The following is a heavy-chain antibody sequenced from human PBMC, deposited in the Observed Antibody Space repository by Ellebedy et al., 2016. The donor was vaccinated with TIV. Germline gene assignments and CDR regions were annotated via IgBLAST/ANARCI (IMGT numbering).Heavy chain of an antibody. CDR2: ISAYNGNT. V-gene: IGHV1-18*01. Sequence: AASVKVSCKASGGTFSSYAISWVRQAPGQGLEWMGWISAYNGNTNYAQKLQGRVTMTTDTSTSTAYMELRSLRSDDTAVYYCARLHSVGYYDSSGYCDYWGQGTLVTVSS. CDR1: GGTFSSYA. D-gene: IGHD3-22*01. CDR3: ARLHSVGYYDSSGYCDY. J-gene: IGHJ4*02.